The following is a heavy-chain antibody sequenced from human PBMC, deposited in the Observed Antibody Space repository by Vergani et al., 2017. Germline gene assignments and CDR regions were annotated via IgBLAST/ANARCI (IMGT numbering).Heavy chain of an antibody. CDR1: GFTFSNSA. CDR3: VKEGGGYYSGGTCYPEY. D-gene: IGHD2-15*01. CDR2: ISGPGLST. Sequence: EVHLLESGGGLVQSGGSLRLSCAASGFTFSNSAVSWVRQAPGRGLAWVSSISGPGLSTYYADSVKGRFSISRDNSKNTVFLQMHSLRAEDTAVYYCVKEGGGYYSGGTCYPEYWGQGTLVIVSS. V-gene: IGHV3-23*01. J-gene: IGHJ4*02.